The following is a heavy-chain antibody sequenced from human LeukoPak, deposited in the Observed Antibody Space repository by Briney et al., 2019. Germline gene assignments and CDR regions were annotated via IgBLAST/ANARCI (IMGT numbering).Heavy chain of an antibody. Sequence: PGGSLRLPCAASGFTFSSYAMSWVRQAPGKGLEWVSAISGSGGSTHYADSVKGRFTISRDNSKNTLYLQMNSLRAEDTAVYYCARRHYYGSGSYYIWGQGTLVTVSS. CDR1: GFTFSSYA. J-gene: IGHJ4*02. D-gene: IGHD3-10*01. V-gene: IGHV3-23*01. CDR3: ARRHYYGSGSYYI. CDR2: ISGSGGST.